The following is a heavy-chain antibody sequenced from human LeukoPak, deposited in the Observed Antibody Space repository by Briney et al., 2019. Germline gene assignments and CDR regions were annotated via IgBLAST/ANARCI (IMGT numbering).Heavy chain of an antibody. J-gene: IGHJ4*02. Sequence: GGSLRLSCAASGFTFSSYGMHWVRQAPGKGLEWVAFIRYDGSNKYYADSVKGRFTISRDNSKNTLYLQMNSLRAEDTAVYYCASEGVYYYDSSGLYYWGQGTLVTVSS. CDR3: ASEGVYYYDSSGLYY. V-gene: IGHV3-30*02. CDR1: GFTFSSYG. D-gene: IGHD3-22*01. CDR2: IRYDGSNK.